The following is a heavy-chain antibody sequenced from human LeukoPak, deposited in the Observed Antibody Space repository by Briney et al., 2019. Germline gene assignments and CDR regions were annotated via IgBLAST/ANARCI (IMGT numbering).Heavy chain of an antibody. J-gene: IGHJ5*02. D-gene: IGHD3-9*01. CDR1: GYTFTSYD. CDR3: ARDGHKYSSSSTIGFDP. V-gene: IGHV1-8*01. CDR2: MNPNSGNT. Sequence: GASVKVSCKASGYTFTSYDINWVRQATGQGLEWMGWMNPNSGNTGYAQKFQGRVTMTRNTSISTAYMELSSLRSEDTAVYYCARDGHKYSSSSTIGFDPWGQGTLVTVSS.